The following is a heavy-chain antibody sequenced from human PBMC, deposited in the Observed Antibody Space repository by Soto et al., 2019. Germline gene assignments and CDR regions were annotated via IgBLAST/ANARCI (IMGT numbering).Heavy chain of an antibody. J-gene: IGHJ4*02. Sequence: PSATLSLACGVCGGSIRRGGYSWSWIRQPPGEGVEWIVYIYHSGSTYSNPSLKSRVTISVDRYKNQFSLKLSSVTAADTAVYYCARGGAISLYDSSGYYHFDYWGQGTLVTVSS. V-gene: IGHV4-30-2*01. D-gene: IGHD3-22*01. CDR1: GGSIRRGGYS. CDR2: IYHSGST. CDR3: ARGGAISLYDSSGYYHFDY.